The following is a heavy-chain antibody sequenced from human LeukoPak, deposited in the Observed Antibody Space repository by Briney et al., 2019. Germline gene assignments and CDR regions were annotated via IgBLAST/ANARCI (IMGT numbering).Heavy chain of an antibody. CDR1: GXTFSLYS. Sequence: GGSLRLSCAASGXTFSLYSVNWVRQAPGKGLEWVSYISPTSSTIVYADSVKGRFTMSRDNAKNSLYLQINSLRDEDTAVYYCARGAYSSGPDYWSQGALVTVSS. J-gene: IGHJ4*02. CDR3: ARGAYSSGPDY. D-gene: IGHD6-19*01. V-gene: IGHV3-48*02. CDR2: ISPTSSTI.